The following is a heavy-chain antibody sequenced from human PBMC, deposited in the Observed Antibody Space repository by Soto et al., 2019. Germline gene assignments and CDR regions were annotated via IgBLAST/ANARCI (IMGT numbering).Heavy chain of an antibody. CDR3: ARVRADYYYGMDV. CDR2: IIPIFGTA. J-gene: IGHJ6*02. CDR1: GGTFSSYA. Sequence: SVKVSCKASGGTFSSYAISWVRQAPGQGLEWMGGIIPIFGTANYAQKFQGRVTITADESTSTAYMELSSLRSEDTAVHYCARVRADYYYGMDVWGQGTTVTVSS. V-gene: IGHV1-69*13.